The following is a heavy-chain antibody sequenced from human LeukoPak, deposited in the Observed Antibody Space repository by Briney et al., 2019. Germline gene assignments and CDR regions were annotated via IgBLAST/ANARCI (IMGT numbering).Heavy chain of an antibody. D-gene: IGHD1-26*01. CDR2: ISYDGSNK. J-gene: IGHJ4*02. CDR1: GFTFSSYG. V-gene: IGHV3-30*18. CDR3: AKDRGLYSGSQFDY. Sequence: GGSLRLSCAASGFTFSSYGMHWVRQARGKGLEWVAVISYDGSNKYYADSVKGRFTISRDNSKNTLYLQMNSLRAEDTAVYYCAKDRGLYSGSQFDYWGQGTLVTVSS.